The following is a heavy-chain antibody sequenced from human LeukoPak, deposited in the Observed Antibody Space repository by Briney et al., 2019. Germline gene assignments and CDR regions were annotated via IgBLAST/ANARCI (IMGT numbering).Heavy chain of an antibody. V-gene: IGHV1-46*01. J-gene: IGHJ4*02. CDR1: GYTFTYHY. Sequence: GASVKVSFKASGYTFTYHYIHLVRQAPGQGREGMGIINPSNGDTNYAQRFQGRVTMTRDTSTSTVYMELSSLDSEDTAVYYCARESDVGKDFDCWGQGTLVTVSS. D-gene: IGHD1-1*01. CDR3: ARESDVGKDFDC. CDR2: INPSNGDT.